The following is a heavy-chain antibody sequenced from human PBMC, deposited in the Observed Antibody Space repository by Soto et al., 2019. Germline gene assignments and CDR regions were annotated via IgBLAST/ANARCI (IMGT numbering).Heavy chain of an antibody. D-gene: IGHD6-13*01. V-gene: IGHV1-69*13. CDR3: ASAGQQLAPYYYYYYGMDV. J-gene: IGHJ6*02. CDR2: IIPIFGTA. CDR1: GGTFSSYA. Sequence: ASVKVSCKASGGTFSSYAISWVRQAPGQGLEWMGGIIPIFGTANYAQKFQGRVTITADESTSTAYMELSSLRSEDTAVYYCASAGQQLAPYYYYYYGMDVWGQGTTVTVS.